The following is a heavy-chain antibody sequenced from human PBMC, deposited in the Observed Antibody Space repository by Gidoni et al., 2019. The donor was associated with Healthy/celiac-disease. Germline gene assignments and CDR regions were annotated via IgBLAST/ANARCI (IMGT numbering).Heavy chain of an antibody. J-gene: IGHJ4*02. CDR1: GFTFDDYA. Sequence: EVQLVESGGGLVQPGRSLRLSCSASGFTFDDYAMPWVRQAPGKGLEWVSGISWNSGSIGYADSVKGRFTISRDNAKNSLYLQMNSLRAEDTALYYCAKDGAAAGTPLDWGQGTLVTVSS. V-gene: IGHV3-9*01. CDR3: AKDGAAAGTPLD. CDR2: ISWNSGSI. D-gene: IGHD6-13*01.